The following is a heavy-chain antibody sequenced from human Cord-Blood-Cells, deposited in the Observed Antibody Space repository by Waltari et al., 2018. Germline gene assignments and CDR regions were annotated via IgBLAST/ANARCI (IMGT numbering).Heavy chain of an antibody. D-gene: IGHD6-6*01. V-gene: IGHV4-39*01. Sequence: QLQLQESGPGLVKPSETLSLTCTVSGGSISSSSYSWGWIRQPPGKGLEWIGSIYYSGSTYYHPSHKSRVTISVDTAKNQFSLKLSSVTAADTAVYYCARHVYSSSSFDYWVQGTLVTVSS. CDR1: GGSISSSSYS. J-gene: IGHJ4*02. CDR3: ARHVYSSSSFDY. CDR2: IYYSGST.